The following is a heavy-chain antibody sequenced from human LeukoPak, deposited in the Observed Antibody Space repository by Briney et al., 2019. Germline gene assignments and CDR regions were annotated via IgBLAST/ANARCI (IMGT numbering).Heavy chain of an antibody. J-gene: IGHJ5*02. CDR3: AKEYYYGSGSSEGPFDP. CDR1: GFTFSSYS. CDR2: IRYDGSNK. Sequence: PGGSLRLSCAASGFTFSSYSMNWVRQAPGKGLEWVAFIRYDGSNKYYADSVKGRFTISRDNSKNTLYLQMNSLRAEDTAVYYCAKEYYYGSGSSEGPFDPWGQGTLVTVSS. D-gene: IGHD3-10*01. V-gene: IGHV3-30*02.